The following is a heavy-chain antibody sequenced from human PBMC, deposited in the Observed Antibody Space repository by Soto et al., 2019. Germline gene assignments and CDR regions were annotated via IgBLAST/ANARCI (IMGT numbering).Heavy chain of an antibody. CDR2: ISSSGSAM. Sequence: EVQLVESGGGLVQPGGSLRLSCAVSGFTLSSYSLNWVRQAPGKGLEWVSYISSSGSAMDFADSVKGRFTISRDNAKNSLYLQMNSLRDEDTAVYYCARGSPRYYDSSGYSLWYFDLWGRGTLVTVSS. CDR1: GFTLSSYS. J-gene: IGHJ2*01. V-gene: IGHV3-48*02. CDR3: ARGSPRYYDSSGYSLWYFDL. D-gene: IGHD3-22*01.